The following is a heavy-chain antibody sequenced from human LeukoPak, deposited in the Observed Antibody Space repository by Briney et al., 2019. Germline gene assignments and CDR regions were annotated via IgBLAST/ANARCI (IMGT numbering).Heavy chain of an antibody. D-gene: IGHD3-22*01. Sequence: GGSLRLSCAASGFTFSNSAMTWVRQTPGKGLEWVSTISGSGLTTFYADSVKGRFTISRDNSKTTLYLQMNSLRAEDTAVYYCARDLLNYYDSSGYREGAFDIWGQGTMVTVSS. CDR2: ISGSGLTT. CDR3: ARDLLNYYDSSGYREGAFDI. J-gene: IGHJ3*02. V-gene: IGHV3-23*01. CDR1: GFTFSNSA.